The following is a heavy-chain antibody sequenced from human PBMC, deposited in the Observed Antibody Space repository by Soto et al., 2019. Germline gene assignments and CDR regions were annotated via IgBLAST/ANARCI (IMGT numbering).Heavy chain of an antibody. D-gene: IGHD3-10*01. CDR2: MNPNTGNT. V-gene: IGHV1-8*01. Sequence: AAVKVSCKTSGYTFTNYDINWVRQAPGQGLEWMGWMNPNTGNTGYAHKFQGRVTMTRDNSISTAFMELRSLRSEDTAVYYCGTTRPMVRGVIHMYSWGRETTVTVSS. CDR3: GTTRPMVRGVIHMYS. CDR1: GYTFTNYD. J-gene: IGHJ6*04.